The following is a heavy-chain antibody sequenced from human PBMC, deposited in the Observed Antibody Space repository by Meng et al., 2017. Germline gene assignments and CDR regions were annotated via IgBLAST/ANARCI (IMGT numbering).Heavy chain of an antibody. V-gene: IGHV1-69*06. CDR1: GGTFSSYA. J-gene: IGHJ4*02. Sequence: SVKVSCKASGGTFSSYAISWVRQAPGQGLEWMGGIIPIFGTANYAQKFQGRVTITADKSTNTAYMELSSLRSEDTAVYYCARGGYYGSGQIFDYWGQGTLVTVSS. CDR3: ARGGYYGSGQIFDY. CDR2: IIPIFGTA. D-gene: IGHD3-10*01.